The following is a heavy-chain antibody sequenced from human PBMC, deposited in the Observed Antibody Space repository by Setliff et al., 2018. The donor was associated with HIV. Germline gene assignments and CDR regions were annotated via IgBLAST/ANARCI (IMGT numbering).Heavy chain of an antibody. Sequence: KPSETLSLTCTVSGGSISSGSYYWSWIRQPAGKGLEWIGRIYTSGSTNYNPSLKSRVTISVDTSKNQFSLKLSSVTAADTAVFYCARGGSGSPFDYWGQGTLVTVSS. D-gene: IGHD1-26*01. J-gene: IGHJ4*02. CDR3: ARGGSGSPFDY. CDR1: GGSISSGSYY. V-gene: IGHV4-61*02. CDR2: IYTSGST.